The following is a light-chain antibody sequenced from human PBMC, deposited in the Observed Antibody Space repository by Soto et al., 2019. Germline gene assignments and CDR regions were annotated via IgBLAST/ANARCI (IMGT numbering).Light chain of an antibody. V-gene: IGKV3-20*01. CDR1: QSVSSRY. Sequence: EIVLTQSPGTLSLSPGERATLSCRASQSVSSRYFAWYQQKPGQAPRLLIYDASYRTTGIPDRFSGSGSGTDFTLTISRLEPEDFAVYYCQQYAGSPYTFGQGTRLEIK. CDR2: DAS. J-gene: IGKJ2*01. CDR3: QQYAGSPYT.